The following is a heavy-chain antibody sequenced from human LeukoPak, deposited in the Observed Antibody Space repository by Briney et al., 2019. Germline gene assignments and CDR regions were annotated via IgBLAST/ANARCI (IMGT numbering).Heavy chain of an antibody. Sequence: PSQTLSLTCTVSGGSISSGDYYWSWTRQPPGKGLEWIGYIYYSGSTYYNPSLKSRVTISVDTSKNQFSLKLSSVTAADTAVYYCATSIVVGDGMDVWGQGTTVTVSS. D-gene: IGHD3-22*01. CDR3: ATSIVVGDGMDV. V-gene: IGHV4-30-4*01. CDR2: IYYSGST. CDR1: GGSISSGDYY. J-gene: IGHJ6*02.